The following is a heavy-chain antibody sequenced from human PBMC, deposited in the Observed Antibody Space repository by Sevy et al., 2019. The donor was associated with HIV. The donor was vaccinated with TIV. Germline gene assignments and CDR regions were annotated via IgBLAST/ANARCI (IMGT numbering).Heavy chain of an antibody. CDR2: ISGSGTRT. CDR3: AKGGGGHYDPDEIGYYFYYYNMDV. J-gene: IGHJ6*03. Sequence: GGSLRLSCAVSGFSFDSYGMTWVRQAPGKGLEWVSGISGSGTRTYYADSVKGRFIISRDNSKNTLYLQMSSLRSEDTAIYYCAKGGGGHYDPDEIGYYFYYYNMDVWGKGTTVTVSS. V-gene: IGHV3-23*01. CDR1: GFSFDSYG. D-gene: IGHD3-22*01.